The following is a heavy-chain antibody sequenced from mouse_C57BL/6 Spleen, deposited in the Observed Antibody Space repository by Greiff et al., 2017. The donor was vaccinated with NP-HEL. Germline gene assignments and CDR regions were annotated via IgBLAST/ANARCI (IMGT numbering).Heavy chain of an antibody. CDR2: IWWDDDK. V-gene: IGHV8-8*01. Sequence: QVTLKVSGPGILQPSQTLSLTCSFSGFSLSTFGMGVGWIRQPSGKGLEWLAHIWWDDDKYYNPALKSRLTISKDTPKNQVFLKIANVDTADTATYYCARRGYYYGSSYWYFDVWGTGTTVTVSS. CDR3: ARRGYYYGSSYWYFDV. CDR1: GFSLSTFGMG. D-gene: IGHD1-1*01. J-gene: IGHJ1*03.